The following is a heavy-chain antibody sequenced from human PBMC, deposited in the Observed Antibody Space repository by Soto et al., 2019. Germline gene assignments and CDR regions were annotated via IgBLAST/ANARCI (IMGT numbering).Heavy chain of an antibody. CDR1: GFTFSSYA. CDR3: AHLTPLLWFGDYNY. CDR2: ISYDGSNK. Sequence: GGSLRLSCAASGFTFSSYAMHWVRQAPGKGLEWVAVISYDGSNKYYADSVKGRFTISRDNSKNTLYLQMNSLRAEDTAVYYCAHLTPLLWFGDYNYWGQGTLVTVYS. V-gene: IGHV3-30-3*01. J-gene: IGHJ4*02. D-gene: IGHD3-10*01.